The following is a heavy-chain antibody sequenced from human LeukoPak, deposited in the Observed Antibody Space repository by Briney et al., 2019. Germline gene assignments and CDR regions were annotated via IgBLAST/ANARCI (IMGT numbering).Heavy chain of an antibody. CDR1: GYTFTSYD. Sequence: ASVKVSCKASGYTFTSYDINWVRQATGQGLEWMGWMNPNSGNTGYAQKFQGRVTITRNTSISTAYMEPSSLRSEDTAVYYCARGGDFWSGYSYYYYYMDVWGKGTTVTVSS. CDR2: MNPNSGNT. J-gene: IGHJ6*03. V-gene: IGHV1-8*03. CDR3: ARGGDFWSGYSYYYYYMDV. D-gene: IGHD3-3*01.